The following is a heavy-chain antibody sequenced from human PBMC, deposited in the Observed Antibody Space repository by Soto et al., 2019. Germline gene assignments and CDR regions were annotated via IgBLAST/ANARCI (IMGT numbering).Heavy chain of an antibody. CDR1: GFPFSSYA. D-gene: IGHD5-12*01. V-gene: IGHV3-30-3*01. CDR3: ARDPGYSGYDFGPFDY. CDR2: ISYDGSNK. Sequence: GGSLRLSCASSGFPFSSYAMHWVRQAPGKGLEWVAVISYDGSNKYYADSVKGRFTISRDNSKNTLYLQMNSLRAEDTAVYYCARDPGYSGYDFGPFDYWGQGTLVTVSS. J-gene: IGHJ4*02.